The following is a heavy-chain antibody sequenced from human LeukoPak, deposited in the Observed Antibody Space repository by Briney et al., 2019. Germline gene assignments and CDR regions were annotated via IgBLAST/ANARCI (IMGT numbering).Heavy chain of an antibody. CDR1: GFTFSTYA. Sequence: GGSLRLSCAASGFTFSTYAMHWVRQAPGKGLEWVAVISYDGSSKYYADSVKGRFTISRDNSKNTLYLQMNSLRAEDTAVYYCAKLSSGYYSAFQHWGQGTLVTVSS. V-gene: IGHV3-30*04. D-gene: IGHD3-22*01. CDR3: AKLSSGYYSAFQH. J-gene: IGHJ1*01. CDR2: ISYDGSSK.